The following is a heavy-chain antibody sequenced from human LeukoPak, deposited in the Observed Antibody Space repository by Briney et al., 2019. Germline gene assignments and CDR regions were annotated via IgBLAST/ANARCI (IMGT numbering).Heavy chain of an antibody. CDR2: IIPIFGTA. D-gene: IGHD2-2*01. Sequence: ASVKVSCKASGGTFSSYAISWVRQAPGQGLEWMGGIIPIFGTANYAQKFQGRVTMTRDMSTSTVYMELSSLRSEDTAVYYCAREAGLIVVVPAAKTYDAFDIWGQGTMVTVSS. CDR1: GGTFSSYA. CDR3: AREAGLIVVVPAAKTYDAFDI. J-gene: IGHJ3*02. V-gene: IGHV1-69*05.